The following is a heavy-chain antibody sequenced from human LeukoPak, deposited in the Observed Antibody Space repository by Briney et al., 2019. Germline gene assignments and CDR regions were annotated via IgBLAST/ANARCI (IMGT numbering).Heavy chain of an antibody. D-gene: IGHD6-19*01. Sequence: GGSLRLSCAASGFTVGSNYMSWVRQAPGKGLEWVSVIYSGGSTYYADSVKGRFTISRDNSKNTLYLQMNSLRAEDTAVYYCARGLAVAGCGVDYWGQGTLVTVSS. CDR3: ARGLAVAGCGVDY. CDR2: IYSGGST. J-gene: IGHJ4*02. CDR1: GFTVGSNY. V-gene: IGHV3-66*02.